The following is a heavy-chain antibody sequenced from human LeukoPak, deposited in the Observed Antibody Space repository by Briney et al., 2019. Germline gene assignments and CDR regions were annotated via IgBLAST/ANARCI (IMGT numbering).Heavy chain of an antibody. V-gene: IGHV1-69*04. D-gene: IGHD3-22*01. CDR1: GGTFSSYA. CDR3: AREAGDYYDSSGYIY. Sequence: ASVKVSCKASGGTFSSYAISWVRQAPGQGLEWMGRIIPILGIANYAQKFQGRVTITADKSTSTAYMELSSLRSEDTAVYYCAREAGDYYDSSGYIYWGQGTLVTVSS. CDR2: IIPILGIA. J-gene: IGHJ4*02.